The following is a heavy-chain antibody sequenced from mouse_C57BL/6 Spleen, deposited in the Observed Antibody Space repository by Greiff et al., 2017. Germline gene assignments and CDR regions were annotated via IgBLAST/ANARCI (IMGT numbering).Heavy chain of an antibody. CDR1: GFTFSSYA. Sequence: EVKVVESGEGLVKPGGSLKLSCAASGFTFSSYAMSWVRQTPEKRLEWVAYISSGGDYIYYADTVKGRFTISRDNARNTLYLQMSSLKSEDTAMYYCTRDPDQGAWFAYWGQGTLVTVSA. CDR3: TRDPDQGAWFAY. CDR2: ISSGGDYI. V-gene: IGHV5-9-1*02. J-gene: IGHJ3*01.